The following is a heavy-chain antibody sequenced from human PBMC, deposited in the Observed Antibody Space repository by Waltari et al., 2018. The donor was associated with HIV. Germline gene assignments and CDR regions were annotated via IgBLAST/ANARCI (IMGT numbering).Heavy chain of an antibody. V-gene: IGHV4-34*01. J-gene: IGHJ4*02. CDR3: ARGQDYDFWSGYYYDY. Sequence: QVQLQQWGAGLLKPSETLSLTCAVYGGSFSGYYWSWIRQPPGKGLEWIGEINHSGSTNYNPSLKGRGTISVDTSKNQFSLKLSSVTAADTAVYYCARGQDYDFWSGYYYDYWGQGTLVTVSS. D-gene: IGHD3-3*01. CDR2: INHSGST. CDR1: GGSFSGYY.